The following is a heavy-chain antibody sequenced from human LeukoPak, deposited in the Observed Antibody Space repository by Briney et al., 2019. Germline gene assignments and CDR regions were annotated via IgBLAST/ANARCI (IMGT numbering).Heavy chain of an antibody. J-gene: IGHJ4*02. CDR1: EFTFSSHW. CDR2: INSDGSST. Sequence: GGSPRLSCAASEFTFSSHWMHWVRQAPGKGLVWVSRINSDGSSTSYADSVKGRFTISRDNAKNTLYLQMNSLRAEDTAVYYCARDADVDTLDYWGQGTLVTVSS. V-gene: IGHV3-74*01. D-gene: IGHD5-18*01. CDR3: ARDADVDTLDY.